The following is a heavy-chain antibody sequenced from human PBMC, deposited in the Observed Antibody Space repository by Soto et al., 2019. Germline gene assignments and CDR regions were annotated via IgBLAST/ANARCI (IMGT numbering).Heavy chain of an antibody. J-gene: IGHJ3*02. Sequence: SQTLSLTCAISGESVSSNSAAWNWIRQSPSRSLEWLGRTYYRSKWYNDYAVSVKSRITINPDTSKNQFSLQLNSVTPEDTAVYYCARLMDCSGGSCLDFNDAFYIWGQGTMVPVAS. CDR3: ARLMDCSGGSCLDFNDAFYI. CDR1: GESVSSNSAA. D-gene: IGHD2-15*01. V-gene: IGHV6-1*01. CDR2: TYYRSKWYN.